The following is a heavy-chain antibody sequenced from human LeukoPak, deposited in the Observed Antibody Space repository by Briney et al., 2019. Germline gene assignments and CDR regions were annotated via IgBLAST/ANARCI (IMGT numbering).Heavy chain of an antibody. D-gene: IGHD5/OR15-5a*01. CDR1: GYTFTTYA. V-gene: IGHV3-33*01. Sequence: SCKASGYTFTTYAMHWVRQAPGKGLEWVAVIWYDGNNIYYVDSVKGRFTISRDNSKNKLYLQMNSLGAEDTAVYYCARESTRGISPDYWGQGTLVTVSS. CDR2: IWYDGNNI. J-gene: IGHJ4*02. CDR3: ARESTRGISPDY.